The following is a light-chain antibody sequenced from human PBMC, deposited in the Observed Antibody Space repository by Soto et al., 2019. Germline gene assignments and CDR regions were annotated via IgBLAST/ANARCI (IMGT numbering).Light chain of an antibody. CDR1: SSDVGGYNY. Sequence: QSALTQPASVSGSPGQSITISCTGTSSDVGGYNYVSWYQHHPGIAPKLMIYDVTNRPSGVSNRFSGSKSGNTASLTISGLQAEDEADYYCSSHASNRDVLFGGGTKLTVL. CDR2: DVT. CDR3: SSHASNRDVL. V-gene: IGLV2-14*03. J-gene: IGLJ2*01.